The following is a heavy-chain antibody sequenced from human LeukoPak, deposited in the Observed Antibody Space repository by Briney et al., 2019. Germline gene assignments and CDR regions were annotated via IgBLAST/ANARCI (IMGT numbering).Heavy chain of an antibody. D-gene: IGHD3-10*01. Sequence: PSETLSLTRTVSGGSMRSYYWSWIRQPAGKGLEWIGRINTSGRTNYNPSLKSRVTMSVDTSKNQFSLKLSSVTAADTAVYYCARDPMSDDSGSYFDFWGQGTLVTVSS. CDR2: INTSGRT. CDR3: ARDPMSDDSGSYFDF. CDR1: GGSMRSYY. V-gene: IGHV4-4*07. J-gene: IGHJ4*02.